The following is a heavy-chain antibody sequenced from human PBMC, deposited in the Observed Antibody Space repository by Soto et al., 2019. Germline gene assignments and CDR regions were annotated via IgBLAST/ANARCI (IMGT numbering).Heavy chain of an antibody. D-gene: IGHD6-19*01. CDR1: GYTFTSYG. Sequence: ASVKVSCKASGYTFTSYGISWVRQAPGQGLEWMGWISAYNGNTNYAQKLQGRVTMTTDISTSTAYMELRSLRADDTAVYYCARVDIAVAGLLFDPWGQGTLVTVSS. CDR2: ISAYNGNT. CDR3: ARVDIAVAGLLFDP. J-gene: IGHJ5*02. V-gene: IGHV1-18*04.